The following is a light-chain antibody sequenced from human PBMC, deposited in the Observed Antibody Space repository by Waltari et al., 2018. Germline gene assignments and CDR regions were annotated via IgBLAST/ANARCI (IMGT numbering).Light chain of an antibody. CDR2: EVS. CDR3: CSYAGSRTYV. Sequence: QSALTQPASVSGSPGQSITISCTGTSSDVGNFNLVSWYQQHPGKVPILKIYEVSKRPSGVSNHFSGSKSGNTASLTISGLRAEDEADYYCCSYAGSRTYVFGTGTKVTVL. CDR1: SSDVGNFNL. J-gene: IGLJ1*01. V-gene: IGLV2-23*02.